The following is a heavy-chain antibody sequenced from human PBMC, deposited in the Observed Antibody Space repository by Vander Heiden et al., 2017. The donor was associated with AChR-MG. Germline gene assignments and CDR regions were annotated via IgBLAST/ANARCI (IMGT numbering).Heavy chain of an antibody. CDR2: INPNSGGT. CDR3: ARWFSGWYGYYYCGMDV. J-gene: IGHJ6*02. V-gene: IGHV1-2*04. Sequence: QVQLVQSGAAVQKPGASAQVLCTASGYTFTGYYMHWVRQAPGQGLEWMRWINPNSGGTNYAQKCQGWVTMTRDTSISTAYMELSRLRADDTAVYYCARWFSGWYGYYYCGMDVWGQGTTVTVSS. CDR1: GYTFTGYY. D-gene: IGHD6-19*01.